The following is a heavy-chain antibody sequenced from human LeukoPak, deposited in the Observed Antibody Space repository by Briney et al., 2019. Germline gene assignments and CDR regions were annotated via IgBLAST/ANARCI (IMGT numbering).Heavy chain of an antibody. CDR2: IYNSGST. J-gene: IGHJ5*02. Sequence: SETLSLTCTVSGGSLSSYYWSWIRQPPGKGLEWIGYIYNSGSTTYNPSLKSRVTISVDTSKNQFSLKLNSVTAADTAVYYCAGEDGGYDSGVWFDPWGQGTLVTVSS. V-gene: IGHV4-59*01. CDR1: GGSLSSYY. CDR3: AGEDGGYDSGVWFDP. D-gene: IGHD5-12*01.